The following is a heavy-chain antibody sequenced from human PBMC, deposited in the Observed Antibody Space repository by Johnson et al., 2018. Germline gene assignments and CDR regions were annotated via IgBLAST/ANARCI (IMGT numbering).Heavy chain of an antibody. Sequence: EVQLLESGGGLVQPGGSLRLSCAASGFTFSSYAMSWVRQAPGKGLAWVSAISGSGGSTYYADSVKGRFTISRDNSKNTLYLQMNSLRAEDTAGYYCAKELGGYSYDLRLPSYYYYYGMDVWGQGTTVTVSS. J-gene: IGHJ6*02. CDR1: GFTFSSYA. D-gene: IGHD5-18*01. CDR2: ISGSGGST. V-gene: IGHV3-23*01. CDR3: AKELGGYSYDLRLPSYYYYYGMDV.